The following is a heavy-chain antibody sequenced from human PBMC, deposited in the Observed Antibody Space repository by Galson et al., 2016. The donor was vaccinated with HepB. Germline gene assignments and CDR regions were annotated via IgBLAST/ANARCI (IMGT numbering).Heavy chain of an antibody. D-gene: IGHD1-1*01. CDR1: GYRFTSYW. CDR2: IDPDDSKT. J-gene: IGHJ4*02. Sequence: QSGAEVKKPGESLRISCKASGYRFTSYWISWVRQMSGKGLEWMGRIDPDDSKTNYSPSFQGHVTISTDNSVATAYLQWNSLKASDSAMYYCARHQLDYDYWGQGTQVTVSS. V-gene: IGHV5-10-1*01. CDR3: ARHQLDYDY.